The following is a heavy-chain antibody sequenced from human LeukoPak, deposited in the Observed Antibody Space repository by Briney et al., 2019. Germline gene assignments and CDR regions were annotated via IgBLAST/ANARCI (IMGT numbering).Heavy chain of an antibody. D-gene: IGHD3-3*01. CDR2: IYSGGST. V-gene: IGHV3-53*01. CDR1: GFTVSSNY. Sequence: GSLRLSCAASGFTVSSNYMSWVRQAPGKGLEWVSVIYSGGSTYYADSVKGRFTISRDNSKNTLYLQMNSLRAEDTAVYYCARVGAADFWSGYLDYWGQGTLVTVSS. CDR3: ARVGAADFWSGYLDY. J-gene: IGHJ4*02.